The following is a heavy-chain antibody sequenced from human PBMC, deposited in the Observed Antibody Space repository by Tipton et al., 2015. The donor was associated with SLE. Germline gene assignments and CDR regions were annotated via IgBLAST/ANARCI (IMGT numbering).Heavy chain of an antibody. J-gene: IGHJ6*03. D-gene: IGHD2-15*01. CDR2: IYYSGST. V-gene: IGHV4-39*07. CDR1: GGSISRSTSY. CDR3: ARAEEVAATKAYYYYMDV. Sequence: TLSLTCTVSGGSISRSTSYWGWIRQPPGKGLEWIGGIYYSGSTYYNPSLKSRVTMSVDTSKNQFSLKLSSVTAADTAVYYCARAEEVAATKAYYYYMDVWGKGTTVTVSS.